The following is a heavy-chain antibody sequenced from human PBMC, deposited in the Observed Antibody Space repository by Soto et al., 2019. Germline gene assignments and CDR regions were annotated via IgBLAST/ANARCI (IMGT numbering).Heavy chain of an antibody. J-gene: IGHJ6*02. D-gene: IGHD3-10*01. CDR2: ISDDGSNK. Sequence: GGSLRLSCAASGFTFSSYAMSWVRQAPEKGLEWVAVISDDGSNKYYADSVKGRFTISRDNSKNTLYLQMNSLRAEDTAVYYCARDPISLYGPRYGMDVWGQGTTVTVSS. CDR3: ARDPISLYGPRYGMDV. V-gene: IGHV3-30-3*01. CDR1: GFTFSSYA.